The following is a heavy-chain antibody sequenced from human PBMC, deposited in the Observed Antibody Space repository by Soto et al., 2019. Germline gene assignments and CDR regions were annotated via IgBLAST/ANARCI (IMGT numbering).Heavy chain of an antibody. Sequence: GGSLRLSCAASGFTFSNAWMNWVRQAPGKGLEWVGRIKSKTDGGTTDYAAPVKGRFTISRDDSKNTLYLQMNSLKTEDTAVYYCTTAVRITMVRGVIIQTLDYWGQGTLVTVSS. CDR1: GFTFSNAW. D-gene: IGHD3-10*01. CDR3: TTAVRITMVRGVIIQTLDY. J-gene: IGHJ4*02. CDR2: IKSKTDGGTT. V-gene: IGHV3-15*07.